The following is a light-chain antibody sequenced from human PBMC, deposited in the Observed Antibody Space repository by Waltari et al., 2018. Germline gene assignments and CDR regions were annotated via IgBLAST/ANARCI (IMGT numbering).Light chain of an antibody. V-gene: IGLV9-49*01. CDR3: GSDLGRGSDFLYV. CDR2: VGTGGSVG. J-gene: IGLJ2*01. CDR1: SAYRNYK. Sequence: QPVLTQPPSASASLGASVTLTCTLTSAYRNYKVDRSQPRPGKGPRFVMRVGTGGSVGSKGDGIPDRFSVLGSGLNRYLTIRNVQEEDESDYHCGSDLGRGSDFLYVFGGGTKLTVL.